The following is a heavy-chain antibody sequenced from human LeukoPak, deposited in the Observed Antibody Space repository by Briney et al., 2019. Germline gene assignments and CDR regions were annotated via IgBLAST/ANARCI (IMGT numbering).Heavy chain of an antibody. V-gene: IGHV4-39*01. CDR1: GGSISRSSYY. CDR2: IYYSGST. Sequence: SETLSLTCTVSGGSISRSSYYWGWIRQPPGKGLEWIGSIYYSGSTYYNPSLKGRVTISVDTSKNQFSLKLSSVTAADTAVYYCARAFRARYFDLWGRGTLVTVSS. CDR3: ARAFRARYFDL. D-gene: IGHD2/OR15-2a*01. J-gene: IGHJ2*01.